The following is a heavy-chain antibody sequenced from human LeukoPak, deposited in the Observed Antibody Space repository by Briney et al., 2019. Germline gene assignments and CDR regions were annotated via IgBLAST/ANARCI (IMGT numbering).Heavy chain of an antibody. V-gene: IGHV3-66*01. CDR2: IYSGGST. CDR3: ARDSDDCSSNSCQLDY. CDR1: GFTVSSNY. Sequence: GGSLRLSCAASGFTVSSNYMSWVRQAPGKGLEWVSVIYSGGSTYYADSVKGRFTISRDNSKNTLYLQMNSLRAEDTAVYYCARDSDDCSSNSCQLDYWGQGTLVTVSS. D-gene: IGHD2-2*01. J-gene: IGHJ4*02.